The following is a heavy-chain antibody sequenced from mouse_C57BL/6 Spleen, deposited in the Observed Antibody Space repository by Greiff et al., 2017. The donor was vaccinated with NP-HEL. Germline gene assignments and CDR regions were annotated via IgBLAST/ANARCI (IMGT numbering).Heavy chain of an antibody. CDR2: IYPGDGDT. Sequence: QVQLQQSGPELVKPGASVKLSCKASGSAFSSSWMNWVQPRPGKGLEWIGRIYPGDGDTNYNGKFKGKATLTADKSSSTAYMQLSSLTSEDSAVYFCARQDIYYYYYGCWGQGTTLTVSS. CDR3: ARQDIYYYYYGC. D-gene: IGHD1-1*01. V-gene: IGHV1-82*01. J-gene: IGHJ2*01. CDR1: GSAFSSSW.